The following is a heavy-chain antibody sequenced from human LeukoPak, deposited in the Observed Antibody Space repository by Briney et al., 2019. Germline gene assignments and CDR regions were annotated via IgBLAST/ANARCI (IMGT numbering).Heavy chain of an antibody. CDR1: GFTISSNY. V-gene: IGHV3-53*01. J-gene: IGHJ4*02. D-gene: IGHD4-17*01. CDR3: ARDLNDYGVAGNY. Sequence: GGSLRLSCAASGFTISSNYMSWVRQAPGKGLEWVSVIYSGGSTYYADSVKGRFTISRDNSKNTLYLQMYSLRAEDTAVYYCARDLNDYGVAGNYWGQGTLVTVSS. CDR2: IYSGGST.